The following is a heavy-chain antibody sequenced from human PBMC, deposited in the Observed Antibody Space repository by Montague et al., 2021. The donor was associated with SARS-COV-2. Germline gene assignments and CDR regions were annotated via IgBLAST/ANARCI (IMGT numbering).Heavy chain of an antibody. J-gene: IGHJ6*02. CDR2: INHSGST. CDR3: ARVRYYGSGTSLGMDV. D-gene: IGHD3-10*01. V-gene: IGHV4-34*01. Sequence: SETLSLTCAVYGGSFSGYYWSWIRQPPGKGLEWIGEINHSGSTNYNPSLKSRVTISVDTSKNQFSLKLSSVTVADTAVYYCARVRYYGSGTSLGMDVWGQGTTATVSS. CDR1: GGSFSGYY.